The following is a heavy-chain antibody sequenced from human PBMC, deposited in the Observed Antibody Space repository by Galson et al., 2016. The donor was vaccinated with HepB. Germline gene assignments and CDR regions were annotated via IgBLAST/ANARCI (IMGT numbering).Heavy chain of an antibody. Sequence: SLRVSCKASGFTFSSYSMHWVRQAPGKRLEWVALISHDNSNIDYADSLQGRFTITRGNSKTTLDLEMNSLRAEDTAVYYCSREMVRMTTLYTIYFWGQGTMVSVSS. D-gene: IGHD5-24*01. CDR3: SREMVRMTTLYTIYF. CDR1: GFTFSSYS. CDR2: ISHDNSNI. J-gene: IGHJ4*01. V-gene: IGHV3-30*19.